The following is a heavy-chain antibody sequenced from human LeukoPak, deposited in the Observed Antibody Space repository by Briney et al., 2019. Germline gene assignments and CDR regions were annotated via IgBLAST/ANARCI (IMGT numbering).Heavy chain of an antibody. Sequence: PGGSLGLSCAASGFTFSKYWMLWVRQAPGKGLESVSRINTDGTVTTYADSVKGRFTVSRDNADNTMFLQMNSVRDEDTAVYYCATKQWLAPPPDSWGQGTRVTVSS. D-gene: IGHD6-19*01. CDR1: GFTFSKYW. V-gene: IGHV3-74*01. CDR3: ATKQWLAPPPDS. CDR2: INTDGTVT. J-gene: IGHJ4*02.